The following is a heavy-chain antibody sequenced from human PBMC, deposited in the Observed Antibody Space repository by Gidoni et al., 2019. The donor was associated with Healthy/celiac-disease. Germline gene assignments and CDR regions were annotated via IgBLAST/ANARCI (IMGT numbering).Heavy chain of an antibody. CDR1: GFTFKNFG. D-gene: IGHD1-26*01. V-gene: IGHV3-30*18. CDR3: AKGGATSSWVVFDY. CDR2: ISSDGNNE. Sequence: QVQLVESGGGVVQPGRSLRLSCAASGFTFKNFGMHWVRQTPGKGLGWVAVISSDGNNEWYADSVKGRFTIARDNSRNTLYLQMKIVRSEDTAVYYCAKGGATSSWVVFDYWGQGTLVTVSS. J-gene: IGHJ4*02.